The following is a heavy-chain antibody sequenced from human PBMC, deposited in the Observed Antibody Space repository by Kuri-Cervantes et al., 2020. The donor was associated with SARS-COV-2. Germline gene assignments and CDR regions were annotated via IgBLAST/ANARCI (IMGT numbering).Heavy chain of an antibody. CDR1: GYTFTSYG. D-gene: IGHD6-13*01. Sequence: ASVKVFCKASGYTFTSYGISWVRQAPGQGLEWMGIINPSGGSTSYAQKFQGRVTMTRDTSTSTVYMELSSLRSEDTAVYYCARGVSHIAAAGLYYFDYWGQGTLVTVSS. V-gene: IGHV1-46*01. J-gene: IGHJ4*02. CDR2: INPSGGST. CDR3: ARGVSHIAAAGLYYFDY.